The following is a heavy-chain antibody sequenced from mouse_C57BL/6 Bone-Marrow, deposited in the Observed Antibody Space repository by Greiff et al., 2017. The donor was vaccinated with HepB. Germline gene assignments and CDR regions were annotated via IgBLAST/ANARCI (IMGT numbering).Heavy chain of an antibody. CDR2: IDPNSGGT. D-gene: IGHD1-1*01. CDR3: ARSITTVVVPFDY. Sequence: VQLQQPGAELVKPGASVKLSCKASGYTFTSYWMHWVKQRPGRGLEWIGRIDPNSGGTKYNEKFKSKATLTVDKPSSTAYMQLSSLTSVDSAVYYCARSITTVVVPFDYWGQGTTLTVSS. J-gene: IGHJ2*01. CDR1: GYTFTSYW. V-gene: IGHV1-72*01.